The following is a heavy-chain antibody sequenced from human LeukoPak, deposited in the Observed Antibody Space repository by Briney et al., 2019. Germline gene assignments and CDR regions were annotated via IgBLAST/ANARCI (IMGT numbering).Heavy chain of an antibody. J-gene: IGHJ4*02. CDR2: IYYSGST. CDR3: ASMYEYYYDSSGYYPLWY. Sequence: KPGGSLSLSCAASGFTFSSYSMNWVRQAPGKGLEWIGYIYYSGSTYYNPSLKSRVTISVDTSKNQFSLKLSSVTAADTAVYYCASMYEYYYDSSGYYPLWYWGQGTLVTVSS. V-gene: IGHV4-59*06. D-gene: IGHD3-22*01. CDR1: GFTFSSYS.